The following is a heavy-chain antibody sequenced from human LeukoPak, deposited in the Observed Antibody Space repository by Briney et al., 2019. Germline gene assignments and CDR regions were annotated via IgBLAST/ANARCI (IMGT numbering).Heavy chain of an antibody. CDR3: ARGGAMVRGVITYYYYMDV. CDR2: INPNSGGT. V-gene: IGHV1-2*02. D-gene: IGHD3-10*01. Sequence: GASVKVSCKASGYTFTGYYMHWVRQAPGQGLEWMGWINPNSGGTNYAQKFQGRVTMTRDTSISTAYMELSRLRSDDTAVYYCARGGAMVRGVITYYYYMDVWGKGTTVTVSS. CDR1: GYTFTGYY. J-gene: IGHJ6*03.